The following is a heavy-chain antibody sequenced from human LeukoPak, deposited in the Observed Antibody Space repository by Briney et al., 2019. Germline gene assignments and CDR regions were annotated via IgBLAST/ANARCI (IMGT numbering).Heavy chain of an antibody. D-gene: IGHD3-10*01. CDR1: GYSISSGYY. CDR2: IYHSGST. V-gene: IGHV4-38-2*02. Sequence: SETLSLTCAVSGYSISSGYYWGWIRQPPGKGLEWIGSIYHSGSTYYNPSLKSRVTISVDTSKNQFSLKLSSVTAADTAVYYCAREEGVRGVPLFDPWGQGTLVTVSS. J-gene: IGHJ5*02. CDR3: AREEGVRGVPLFDP.